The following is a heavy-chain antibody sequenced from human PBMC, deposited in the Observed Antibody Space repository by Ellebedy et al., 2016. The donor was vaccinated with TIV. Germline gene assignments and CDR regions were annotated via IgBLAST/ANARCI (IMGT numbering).Heavy chain of an antibody. CDR1: GDSIESFY. CDR3: ARTLGGSANWFDP. D-gene: IGHD1-26*01. CDR2: FSYSGTT. V-gene: IGHV4-59*01. Sequence: SETLSLTCTVSGDSIESFYWSWIRQTPGKGLEWIGHFSYSGTTKYNPSLKSRVTISFDTSKNQFSLNLISVNAADTAIYYCARTLGGSANWFDPWGQGTLVTISS. J-gene: IGHJ5*02.